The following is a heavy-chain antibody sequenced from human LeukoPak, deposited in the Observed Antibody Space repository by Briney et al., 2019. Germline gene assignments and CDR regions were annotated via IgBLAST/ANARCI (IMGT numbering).Heavy chain of an antibody. CDR1: GFTFSNYG. J-gene: IGHJ5*02. D-gene: IGHD2-2*01. CDR3: ARRRDIVVVPAAYNWFDP. V-gene: IGHV3-21*01. Sequence: GGSLRLSCAASGFTFSNYGMSWVRQAPGKGLEWVSAITASSSSTHNADSVQGRFTISRDNAKNSLYLQMNSLRAEDTAVYYCARRRDIVVVPAAYNWFDPWGQGTLVTVSS. CDR2: ITASSSST.